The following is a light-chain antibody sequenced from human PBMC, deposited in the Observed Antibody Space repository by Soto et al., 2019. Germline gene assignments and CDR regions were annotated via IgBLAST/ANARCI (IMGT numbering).Light chain of an antibody. V-gene: IGKV3-11*01. CDR3: QQRRIWPLT. J-gene: IGKJ4*01. CDR1: QSVSSN. Sequence: IVLTQSPATLSLSLGERVTLSCRASQSVSSNLAWYQQKPGQPPRLLIYDASNRATVIPARLSGSGSWTDFTLTISRVEHEDFAVYYCQQRRIWPLTFGGGTKVEIK. CDR2: DAS.